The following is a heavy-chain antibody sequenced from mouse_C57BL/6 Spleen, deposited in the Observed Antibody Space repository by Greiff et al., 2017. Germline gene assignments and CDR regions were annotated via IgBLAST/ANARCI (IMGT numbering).Heavy chain of an antibody. J-gene: IGHJ3*01. D-gene: IGHD2-4*01. Sequence: VQLQQSGAELVRPGTSVKVSCKASGYAFTNYLIEWVKQRPGQGLEWIGVINPGSGGTNYNEKFKGKATLTADKSSSTAYMRLSSLTSEDSAVYFCARSSYDYFAWFAYWGQGTLVTVSA. CDR2: INPGSGGT. CDR1: GYAFTNYL. V-gene: IGHV1-54*01. CDR3: ARSSYDYFAWFAY.